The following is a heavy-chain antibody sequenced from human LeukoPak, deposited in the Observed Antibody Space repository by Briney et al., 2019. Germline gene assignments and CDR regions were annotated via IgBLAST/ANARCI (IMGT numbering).Heavy chain of an antibody. Sequence: SETLSLTCTVSGGSISTYYWSWVRQPPGKGLEWIGYIYYTGDTRSNPSLKSRVTLSVDTSKNQFSLRLTSVTAADTAVYYCARHQRGFCDGGDCPYNFDHWGQGTLVTVSS. D-gene: IGHD2-21*02. CDR1: GGSISTYY. CDR3: ARHQRGFCDGGDCPYNFDH. J-gene: IGHJ4*02. CDR2: IYYTGDT. V-gene: IGHV4-59*08.